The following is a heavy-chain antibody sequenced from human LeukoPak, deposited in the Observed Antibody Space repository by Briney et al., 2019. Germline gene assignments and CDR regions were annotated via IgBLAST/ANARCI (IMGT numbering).Heavy chain of an antibody. CDR3: ARDRLKYYYDSSGYLPLKFGAFDI. J-gene: IGHJ3*02. CDR2: ISYDGSNK. V-gene: IGHV3-30-3*01. Sequence: GGSLRLSCAASGFTFSSYAMHWVRQAPGKGLEGVAVISYDGSNKYYADSVKGRFTISRDNSKNTLYLQMNSLRAEDTAVYYCARDRLKYYYDSSGYLPLKFGAFDIWGQGTMVTVSS. CDR1: GFTFSSYA. D-gene: IGHD3-22*01.